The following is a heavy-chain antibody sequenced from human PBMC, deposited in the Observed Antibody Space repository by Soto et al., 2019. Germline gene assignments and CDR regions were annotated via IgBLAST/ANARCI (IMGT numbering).Heavy chain of an antibody. J-gene: IGHJ4*01. CDR1: GFTFSSYA. Sequence: PGGSLRLSCAASGFTFSSYAMHWVRQAPGKGLEWVGLIKKKADGGTTDYAAPLKGRFTISRDDSKNTLNLQMSSLKTEDTAVYYCRTEWLDWGPGTLVAVSS. CDR3: RTEWLD. CDR2: IKKKADGGTT. V-gene: IGHV3-15*01. D-gene: IGHD6-19*01.